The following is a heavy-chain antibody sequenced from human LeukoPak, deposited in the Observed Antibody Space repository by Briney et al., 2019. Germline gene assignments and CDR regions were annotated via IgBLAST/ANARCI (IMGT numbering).Heavy chain of an antibody. D-gene: IGHD2-21*02. CDR1: GFTFSSYG. CDR3: TKDGGDFAGIDY. CDR2: ISYDGSNK. J-gene: IGHJ4*02. V-gene: IGHV3-30*18. Sequence: PGGSLRLSCAASGFTFSSYGMHWVRQAPGKGLEWVAVISYDGSNKYYADSVKGRFTISRDNSKNTLYLQMNSLRAEDTAVYYCTKDGGDFAGIDYWGQGTLVTVSS.